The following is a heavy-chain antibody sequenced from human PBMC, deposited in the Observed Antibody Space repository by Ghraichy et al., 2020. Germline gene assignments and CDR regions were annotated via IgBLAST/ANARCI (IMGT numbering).Heavy chain of an antibody. Sequence: GGSLRLSCAASGFTFSSYAMSWVRQAPGKGLEWVSAISGSGGSTYYADSVKGRFTISRDNSKNTLYLQMNSLRAEDTAVYYCAKDRPHLKYYYDSSGYHDYWGQGTLVTVSS. CDR1: GFTFSSYA. CDR2: ISGSGGST. CDR3: AKDRPHLKYYYDSSGYHDY. J-gene: IGHJ4*02. D-gene: IGHD3-22*01. V-gene: IGHV3-23*01.